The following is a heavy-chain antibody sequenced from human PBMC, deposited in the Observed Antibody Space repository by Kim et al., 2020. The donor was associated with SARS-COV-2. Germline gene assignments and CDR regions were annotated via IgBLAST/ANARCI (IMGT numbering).Heavy chain of an antibody. Sequence: QKLQGRVTMTTDTATSTAYMELRSLRSDDTAVYYCARVAGSGWYHYGMDVWGQGTTVTVSS. J-gene: IGHJ6*02. CDR3: ARVAGSGWYHYGMDV. D-gene: IGHD6-19*01. V-gene: IGHV1-18*01.